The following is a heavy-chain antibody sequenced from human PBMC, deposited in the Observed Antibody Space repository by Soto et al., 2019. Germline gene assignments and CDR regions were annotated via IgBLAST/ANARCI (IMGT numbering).Heavy chain of an antibody. D-gene: IGHD3-10*01. CDR3: ARRGSGHTFDY. CDR2: LYSGST. CDR1: GASISRGGFH. J-gene: IGHJ4*02. Sequence: PSETLSLTCGVTGASISRGGFHWGWIRQPPGQGLEWIGSLYSGSTYYNPSLKSRVTISADTSKNEFSLRLTSVTAADTAVYYCARRGSGHTFDYWGQGTLVTVS. V-gene: IGHV4-39*01.